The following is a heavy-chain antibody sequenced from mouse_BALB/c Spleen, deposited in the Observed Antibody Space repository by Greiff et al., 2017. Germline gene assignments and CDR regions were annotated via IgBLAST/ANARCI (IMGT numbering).Heavy chain of an antibody. Sequence: EVQLQQSGPELVKPGASVKISCKASGYTFTDYNMHWVKQSHGKSLEWIGYIYPYNGGTGYNQKFKSKATLTVDNSSSTAYMELRSLTSEDSAVYYCARGGYAPFAYWGQGTLVTVSA. V-gene: IGHV1S29*02. D-gene: IGHD6-5*01. J-gene: IGHJ3*01. CDR3: ARGGYAPFAY. CDR1: GYTFTDYN. CDR2: IYPYNGGT.